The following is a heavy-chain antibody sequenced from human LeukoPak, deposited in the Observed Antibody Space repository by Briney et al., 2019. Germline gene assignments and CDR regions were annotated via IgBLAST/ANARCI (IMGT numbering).Heavy chain of an antibody. D-gene: IGHD1/OR15-1a*01. CDR3: TKNTHDY. J-gene: IGHJ4*02. V-gene: IGHV3-7*01. CDR1: GFTFSGSW. Sequence: PGGSPRLSCAASGFTFSGSWMSWVRQAPGKGLEWVATIKGDGSGKFYVDSVKGRFAISRDDAKSSLFLQMDSLRSEDTAVYYCTKNTHDYWGQGTLVTVSS. CDR2: IKGDGSGK.